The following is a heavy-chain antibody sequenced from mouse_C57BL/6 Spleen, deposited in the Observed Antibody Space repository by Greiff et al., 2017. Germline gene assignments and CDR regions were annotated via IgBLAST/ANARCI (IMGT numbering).Heavy chain of an antibody. D-gene: IGHD4-1*01. V-gene: IGHV1-50*01. CDR2: IDPSDSYT. CDR3: ARRGLGRRYFDY. Sequence: VKLQQPGAELVKPGASVKLSCKASGYTFTSYWMQWVKQRPGQGLEWIGEIDPSDSYTNYNQKFKGKATLTVDTSSSTAYMQLSSLTSEDSAVYYCARRGLGRRYFDYWGQGTTLTVSS. J-gene: IGHJ2*01. CDR1: GYTFTSYW.